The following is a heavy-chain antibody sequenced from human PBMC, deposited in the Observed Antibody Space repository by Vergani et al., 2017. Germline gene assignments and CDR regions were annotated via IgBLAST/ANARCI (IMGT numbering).Heavy chain of an antibody. V-gene: IGHV3-30*19. D-gene: IGHD2-15*01. CDR1: GFTFSSYG. J-gene: IGHJ1*01. CDR2: ISYDGTEK. CDR3: ARGGKGIIMVVPSTHL. Sequence: QVQLVDSGGGVVQPGRSLRLSCAASGFTFSSYGMHWVRQAPGKGLEWVAVISYDGTEKKYADSVNGRFTISRDNSKKMMSLQMNSLRVEDTAVYYCARGGKGIIMVVPSTHLWGQGTQVSVS.